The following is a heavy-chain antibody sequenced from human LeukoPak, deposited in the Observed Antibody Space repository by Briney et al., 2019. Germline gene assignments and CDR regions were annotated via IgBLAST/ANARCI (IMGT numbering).Heavy chain of an antibody. CDR2: IRQDGSVK. Sequence: PGGSLRLSCEASAFSFSGYWMNWVRQAPGKGLEWVANIRQDGSVKNYVDSVKGRFTISRDNARNSLYLQVNSLRVEDTAVYYCARDPVGAPYYDSWGQGTLVSVSS. D-gene: IGHD1-26*01. V-gene: IGHV3-7*01. J-gene: IGHJ4*02. CDR3: ARDPVGAPYYDS. CDR1: AFSFSGYW.